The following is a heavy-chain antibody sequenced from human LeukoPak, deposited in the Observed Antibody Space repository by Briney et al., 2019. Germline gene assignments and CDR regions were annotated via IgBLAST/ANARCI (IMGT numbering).Heavy chain of an antibody. D-gene: IGHD3-9*01. J-gene: IGHJ4*02. CDR3: ARQLKRPDILTGYYSWVYYFDY. CDR1: GGSISSSSYY. V-gene: IGHV4-39*01. Sequence: PSETLSLTCTVPGGSISSSSYYWGWIRQPPGKGLEWIGSIYYSGGTYYNPSLKSRVTISVDTSKNQFSLKLSSVTAADTAVYYCARQLKRPDILTGYYSWVYYFDYWGQGTLVTVSS. CDR2: IYYSGGT.